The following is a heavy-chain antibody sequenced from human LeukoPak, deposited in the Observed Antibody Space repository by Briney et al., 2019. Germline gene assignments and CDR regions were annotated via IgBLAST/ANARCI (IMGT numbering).Heavy chain of an antibody. CDR3: ARALRRSYSSSWYLPSGWFDP. V-gene: IGHV4-34*01. Sequence: SETLSLTCAVYGGSFSGYYWSWIRQPPGKGLEWIGEINHSGSTNYNPSLKSRVTISVDTSKNQFSLKLSSVTAADTAVYYRARALRRSYSSSWYLPSGWFDPWGQGTLVTVSS. CDR2: INHSGST. D-gene: IGHD6-13*01. CDR1: GGSFSGYY. J-gene: IGHJ5*02.